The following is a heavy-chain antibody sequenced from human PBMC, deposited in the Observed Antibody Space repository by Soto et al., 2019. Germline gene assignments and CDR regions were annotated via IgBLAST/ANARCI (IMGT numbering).Heavy chain of an antibody. J-gene: IGHJ3*02. D-gene: IGHD6-19*01. Sequence: GGSLRLSCAASGFTFSSYAMSWVRQAPGKGLEWVSAISGSGGSTYYADSVKGRFTISRDNSKNTLYLQMNSLRAEDTAVYYCAKDIGVAVAGTLVSAFDIWGQGTMVTVSS. CDR1: GFTFSSYA. CDR2: ISGSGGST. V-gene: IGHV3-23*01. CDR3: AKDIGVAVAGTLVSAFDI.